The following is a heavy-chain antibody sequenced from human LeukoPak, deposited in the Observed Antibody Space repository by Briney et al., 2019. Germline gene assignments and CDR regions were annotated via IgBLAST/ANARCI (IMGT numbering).Heavy chain of an antibody. CDR1: GFTFSSYW. CDR3: ARDSVGVSTSDY. D-gene: IGHD1-26*01. Sequence: GGSLRPSCAASGFTFSSYWMSWVRQAPGKGLEWVANIKEDGSEKNYVDSVRGRFTISRDDAKNSLYLQMNSLRAEDTAVYYCARDSVGVSTSDYWGQGTLVTVSS. CDR2: IKEDGSEK. J-gene: IGHJ4*02. V-gene: IGHV3-7*01.